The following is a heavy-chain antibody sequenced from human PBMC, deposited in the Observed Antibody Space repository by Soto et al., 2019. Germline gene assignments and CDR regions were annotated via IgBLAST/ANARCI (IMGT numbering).Heavy chain of an antibody. CDR1: GGTFSSYA. J-gene: IGHJ6*02. CDR3: ARSGEQLVPTYYYGMDV. Sequence: QVQLVQSGAEVKKPGSSVKVSCKASGGTFSSYAISWVRQAPGQGLEWMGGIIPIFGTANYAQKFQGRVTITADESTSTANMELSSLRSEDTAVYYCARSGEQLVPTYYYGMDVWAKGPRSPSP. D-gene: IGHD6-13*01. CDR2: IIPIFGTA. V-gene: IGHV1-69*01.